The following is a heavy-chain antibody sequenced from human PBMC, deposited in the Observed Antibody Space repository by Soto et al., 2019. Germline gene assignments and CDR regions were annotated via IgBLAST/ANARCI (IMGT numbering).Heavy chain of an antibody. V-gene: IGHV3-48*02. Sequence: QPGGSLRLSCAASGFTFSSYNMNWVRQAPGKGLEWVSYISSSSSTIYYADSVKGRFTISRDNAKNSLSLQMNSLRDEDTALYYCARDRFIAAPPGPWGQGTLVTVSS. CDR3: ARDRFIAAPPGP. J-gene: IGHJ5*02. CDR2: ISSSSSTI. D-gene: IGHD6-13*01. CDR1: GFTFSSYN.